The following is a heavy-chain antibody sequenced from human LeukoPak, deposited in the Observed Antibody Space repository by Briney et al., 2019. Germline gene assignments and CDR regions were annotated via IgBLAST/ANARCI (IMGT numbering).Heavy chain of an antibody. D-gene: IGHD3-10*01. J-gene: IGHJ4*02. CDR2: IYYTGNT. V-gene: IGHV4-59*12. Sequence: SETLSLTCTVSGGSISNYYWSWIRQSPGKGLEWIGYIYYTGNTNYNPSLKSRVTISVDTSKNQFSLKLSSVTAADTAVYYCARDTRMVRGGIFDYGGQGTLVTVSS. CDR1: GGSISNYY. CDR3: ARDTRMVRGGIFDY.